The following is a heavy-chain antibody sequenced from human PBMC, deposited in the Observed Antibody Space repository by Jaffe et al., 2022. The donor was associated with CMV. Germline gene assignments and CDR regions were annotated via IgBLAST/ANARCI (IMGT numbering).Heavy chain of an antibody. CDR1: GDSIRGGAYY. CDR2: FYDSGNT. J-gene: IGHJ4*02. Sequence: QVQLQESGPGLVKPSQTLSLICTVSGDSIRGGAYYWSWIRQHPEKGLEFIAYFYDSGNTYYSPSFKGRTTVSIDTSKNHFSLKLTSVTAADTANYYCARASDSSGFLTLIWDNWGRGTLVTVSS. V-gene: IGHV4-31*03. D-gene: IGHD3-22*01. CDR3: ARASDSSGFLTLIWDN.